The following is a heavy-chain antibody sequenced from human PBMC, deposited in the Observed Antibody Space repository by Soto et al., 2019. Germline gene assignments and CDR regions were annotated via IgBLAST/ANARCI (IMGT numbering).Heavy chain of an antibody. V-gene: IGHV3-30-3*01. CDR2: ISYDGSNK. Sequence: QVQLVESGGGVVQPGRSLRLSCAASGFTFSSYAMHWVRQAPGKGLEWVAVISYDGSNKYYADSVKGRFTISRDNSKNTRYLQMNSLRAEDTAVYYCAREKQLGFDYWGQGTLVTVSS. J-gene: IGHJ4*02. D-gene: IGHD6-13*01. CDR3: AREKQLGFDY. CDR1: GFTFSSYA.